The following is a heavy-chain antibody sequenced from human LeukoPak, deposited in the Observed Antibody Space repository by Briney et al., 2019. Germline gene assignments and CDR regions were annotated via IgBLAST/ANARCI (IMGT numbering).Heavy chain of an antibody. CDR3: ARAYGSGSYFFDY. J-gene: IGHJ4*02. D-gene: IGHD3-10*01. CDR2: NYYSGST. Sequence: PSETLSLTCTVSGGSISSGGYYWSWIRQHPGKGLEWIGYNYYSGSTYYNPSLKSRVTISVDTSKNQFSLKLSSVTAADTAVYYCARAYGSGSYFFDYWGQGTLVTVSS. CDR1: GGSISSGGYY. V-gene: IGHV4-31*03.